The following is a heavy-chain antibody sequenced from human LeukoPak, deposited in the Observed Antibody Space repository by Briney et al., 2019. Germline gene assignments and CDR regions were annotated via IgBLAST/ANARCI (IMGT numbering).Heavy chain of an antibody. D-gene: IGHD6-19*01. Sequence: SQTLSLTCAISGDSVSSNSAAWNWIRQSPSRGLEWLGRTYYRSKWYNDYAVSVKSRITINPDTSKNQFSLQLNSVTPEDTAVYYCAGAPEYSSGWYGMYYFDYWGQGTLVTVSS. V-gene: IGHV6-1*01. CDR3: AGAPEYSSGWYGMYYFDY. J-gene: IGHJ4*02. CDR2: TYYRSKWYN. CDR1: GDSVSSNSAA.